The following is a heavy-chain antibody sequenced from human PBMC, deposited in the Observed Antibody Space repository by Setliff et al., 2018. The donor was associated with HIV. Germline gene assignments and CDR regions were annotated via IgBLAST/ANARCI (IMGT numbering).Heavy chain of an antibody. CDR1: GFTLSDYG. CDR2: ITGSSSYT. J-gene: IGHJ4*02. CDR3: VREPGAPGYFDY. D-gene: IGHD7-27*01. Sequence: GGSLRLSCAASGFTLSDYGMHWVRQAPGKGLEWVSYITGSSSYTNYADSVKGRFTISRDNAKNTLFLQMNSLRAEDTALYYCVREPGAPGYFDYWGQGTLVTVSS. V-gene: IGHV3-11*06.